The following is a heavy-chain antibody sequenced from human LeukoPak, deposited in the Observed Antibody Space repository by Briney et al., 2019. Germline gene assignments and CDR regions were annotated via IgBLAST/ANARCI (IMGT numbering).Heavy chain of an antibody. CDR3: ARASYSYDINGWVPFDY. V-gene: IGHV4-61*02. CDR2: IYTSGST. J-gene: IGHJ4*02. CDR1: GDSISSGDNY. D-gene: IGHD3-22*01. Sequence: SETLSLTCTVSGDSISSGDNYWSWIRQPAGKGLEWIGRIYTSGSTNYNPSLKSRVTISGDTSKNQFSLRLSSVTAADTAVYYCARASYSYDINGWVPFDYWGQGTLVTVSS.